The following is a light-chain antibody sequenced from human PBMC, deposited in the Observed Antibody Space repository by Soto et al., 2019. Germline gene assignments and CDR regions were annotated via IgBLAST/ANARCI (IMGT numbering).Light chain of an antibody. CDR1: QSVSSN. CDR2: GAS. CDR3: QPYNNLWT. J-gene: IGKJ1*01. V-gene: IGKV3-15*01. Sequence: MGITQCQGSVSVSPGERATLSCMASQSVSSNLAWYQQKPGQAPRLLIYGASTRATGIPARFSGGGSGTEFSLTTSCLPSDDFPVYPCQPYNNLWTSRQGTKLDI.